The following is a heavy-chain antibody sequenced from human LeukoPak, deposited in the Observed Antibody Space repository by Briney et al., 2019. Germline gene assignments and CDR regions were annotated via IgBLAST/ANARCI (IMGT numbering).Heavy chain of an antibody. Sequence: SETLSLTRRASGASTSSRYWSWIRHSPGRTREWIGHIYNGRTTKYHPSLTSRVTISVDTSNTQFSLRMTSVTAAATAIYYCAQTTAWPGFDFWGPGALVTVSS. V-gene: IGHV4-59*08. CDR3: AQTTAWPGFDF. CDR2: IYNGRTT. D-gene: IGHD1-14*01. CDR1: GASTSSRY. J-gene: IGHJ4*02.